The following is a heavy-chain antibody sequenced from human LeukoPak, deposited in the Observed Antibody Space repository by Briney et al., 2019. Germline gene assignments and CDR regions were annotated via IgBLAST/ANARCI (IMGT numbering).Heavy chain of an antibody. CDR1: GGTFSSYA. CDR2: INPSGDPT. V-gene: IGHV1-46*01. Sequence: ASVKVSCKASGGTFSSYAISWVRQAPGQGLEWVGIINPSGDPTTYAQKFQGRVTMTSDMSTSTVYMELSSLRSEDTAVYYCARSSGYYSSLFYMHVWGKGTTVTVSS. J-gene: IGHJ6*03. CDR3: ARSSGYYSSLFYMHV. D-gene: IGHD3-22*01.